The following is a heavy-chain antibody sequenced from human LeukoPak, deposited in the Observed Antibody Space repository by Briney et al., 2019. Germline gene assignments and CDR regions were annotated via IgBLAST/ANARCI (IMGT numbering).Heavy chain of an antibody. J-gene: IGHJ4*02. V-gene: IGHV4-59*01. CDR1: GGSISSYY. Sequence: PSETLSLTCTVSGGSISSYYRSWIRQPPGKGLEWIGYIYYSGSTNYNPSLKSRVTISVDTSKNQFSLKLSSVTAADTAVYYCARAGGGLDYWGQGTLVTVSS. CDR3: ARAGGGLDY. CDR2: IYYSGST. D-gene: IGHD3-16*01.